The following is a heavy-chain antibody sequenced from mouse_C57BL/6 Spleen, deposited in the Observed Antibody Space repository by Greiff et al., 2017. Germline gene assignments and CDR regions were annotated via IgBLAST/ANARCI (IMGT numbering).Heavy chain of an antibody. CDR2: IDPEDGET. Sequence: VQLKESGAELVKPGASVKLSCTASGFNIKDYYMHWVKQRTEQGLEWIGRIDPEDGETKYAPKFQGKATITADTSSNTAYLQLSSLTSEDTAVYYCAREGITTVVEDYYAMDYWGQGTSVTVSS. J-gene: IGHJ4*01. V-gene: IGHV14-2*01. CDR1: GFNIKDYY. D-gene: IGHD1-1*01. CDR3: AREGITTVVEDYYAMDY.